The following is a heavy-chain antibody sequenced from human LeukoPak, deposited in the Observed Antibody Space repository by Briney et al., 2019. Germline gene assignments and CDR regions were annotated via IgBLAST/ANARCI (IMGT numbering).Heavy chain of an antibody. CDR1: GYTFTSYD. D-gene: IGHD3-16*01. CDR2: MNPNSGNT. CDR3: ARDYGESNWFDP. Sequence: ASVKVSCKASGYTFTSYDINWVRQATGQGLEWMGWMNPNSGNTGYAQKFQGWVTMTRDTSISTAYMELSRLRSDDTAVYYCARDYGESNWFDPWGQGTLVTVSS. J-gene: IGHJ5*02. V-gene: IGHV1-8*01.